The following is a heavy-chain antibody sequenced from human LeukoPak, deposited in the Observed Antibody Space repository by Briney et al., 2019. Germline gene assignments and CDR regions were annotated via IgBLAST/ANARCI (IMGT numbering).Heavy chain of an antibody. CDR3: ARVVDIAVAGTLFDY. CDR2: ISSSSRYI. V-gene: IGHV3-21*01. D-gene: IGHD6-19*01. J-gene: IGHJ4*02. Sequence: PGGSLRLSCAASGFTFSSYAMSWVRQAPGKGLEWVSSISSSSRYIYYADSVKGRFTISRDNAKNSLYLQMNSLRAEDTAVYYCARVVDIAVAGTLFDYWGQGTLVTVSS. CDR1: GFTFSSYA.